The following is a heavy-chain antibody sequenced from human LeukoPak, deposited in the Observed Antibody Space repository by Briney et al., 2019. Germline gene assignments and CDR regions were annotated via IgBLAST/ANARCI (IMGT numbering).Heavy chain of an antibody. CDR2: IYYSVGT. Sequence: SETLSLTCTVSGGSISSSSYYWGWIRQPPGKGLEWNGSIYYSVGTYYNPSLESRVTISVDTSKIQFSLKLSSVTAADTAVYYCARPYHYYDRGWVSGFDPWGQGTLVTVSS. D-gene: IGHD3-22*01. CDR3: ARPYHYYDRGWVSGFDP. CDR1: GGSISSSSYY. V-gene: IGHV4-39*01. J-gene: IGHJ5*02.